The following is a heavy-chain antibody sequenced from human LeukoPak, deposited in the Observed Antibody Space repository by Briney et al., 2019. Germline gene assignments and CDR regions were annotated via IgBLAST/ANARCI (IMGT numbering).Heavy chain of an antibody. CDR2: INHSGST. J-gene: IGHJ6*03. D-gene: IGHD2-2*02. CDR1: GGSFSGYY. V-gene: IGHV4-34*01. CDR3: ARGSRDIVVVPAAILVHYYYYMDV. Sequence: SETLSLTCAVYGGSFSGYYWSWIRQPPGKGLEWIGEINHSGSTNYNPSLKSRVTITVHTSKNQFSLKLSSVTAADTAVYYCARGSRDIVVVPAAILVHYYYYMDVWGKGTTVTVSS.